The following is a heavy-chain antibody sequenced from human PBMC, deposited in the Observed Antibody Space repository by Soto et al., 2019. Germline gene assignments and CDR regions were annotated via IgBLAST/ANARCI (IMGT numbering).Heavy chain of an antibody. V-gene: IGHV4-59*01. CDR3: ARMNYYDTSGYPFDY. D-gene: IGHD3-22*01. CDR2: IYFRGTT. CDR1: GGHISSYY. Sequence: SETLSLTRPVSGGHISSYYWSWIRQPPGKGLEWIGYIYFRGTTNYNPSLKSRVTMSADTSKNQFSLKLNSVTAADTAVYYCARMNYYDTSGYPFDYWGQGMMVTVSS. J-gene: IGHJ4*02.